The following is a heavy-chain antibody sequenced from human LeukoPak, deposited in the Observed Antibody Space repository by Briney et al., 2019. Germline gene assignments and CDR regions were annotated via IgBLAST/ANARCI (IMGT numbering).Heavy chain of an antibody. CDR1: GYSFTSYW. CDR3: ARQSAAGVIDY. V-gene: IGHV5-51*01. CDR2: IYPGDSDT. J-gene: IGHJ4*02. Sequence: GESLKISCRGSGYSFTSYWIGWVRQMPGKGLEWMGIIYPGDSDTRYSPSSQGQVTISADKSVSTAYLQWSRLKASDTAMYYCARQSAAGVIDYWGQGTLVTVSS. D-gene: IGHD2-15*01.